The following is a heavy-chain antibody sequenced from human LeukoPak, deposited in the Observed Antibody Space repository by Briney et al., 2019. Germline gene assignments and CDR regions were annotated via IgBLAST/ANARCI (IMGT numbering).Heavy chain of an antibody. CDR3: ARPWYNWNDGPLDP. Sequence: ASVKVSCKASGYTFTSYGISWVRRAPGQGLEWMGWISAYNGNTNYAHKLQGRVTMTTATSKGTAYMELRSLRSDDTAVYYCARPWYNWNDGPLDPWGQGTLVTVSS. CDR2: ISAYNGNT. V-gene: IGHV1-18*01. CDR1: GYTFTSYG. D-gene: IGHD1-1*01. J-gene: IGHJ5*02.